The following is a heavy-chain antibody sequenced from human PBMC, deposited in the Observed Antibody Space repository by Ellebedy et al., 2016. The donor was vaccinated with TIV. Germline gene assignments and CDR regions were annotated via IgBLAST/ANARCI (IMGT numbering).Heavy chain of an antibody. Sequence: GESLKISCAASGFTFSDHYMDWVRQAPGKGLEWIGRIRDKANTYRTEYAASVKGRFTISRDDSKNSLYLQMNSLRAEDAAVYFCARDSGMHDSYYRYAMDVWGQGTTVIVS. CDR3: ARDSGMHDSYYRYAMDV. V-gene: IGHV3-72*01. CDR2: IRDKANTYRT. D-gene: IGHD2-2*01. CDR1: GFTFSDHY. J-gene: IGHJ6*02.